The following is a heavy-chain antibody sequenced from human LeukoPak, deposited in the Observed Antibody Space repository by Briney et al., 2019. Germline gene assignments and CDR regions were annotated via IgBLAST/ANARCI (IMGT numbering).Heavy chain of an antibody. CDR2: ISSDGGST. CDR3: ARAIHSSGYPPVDY. Sequence: GGSLRLSCSASGFTFTTYAMHWVRQAPGKGLEYVSAISSDGGSTYYANSVKGRFTISRDNSKNMLYLQMGSLRAEDMAVYYCARAIHSSGYPPVDYWGQGTLVTVSS. CDR1: GFTFTTYA. V-gene: IGHV3-64*01. J-gene: IGHJ4*02. D-gene: IGHD3-22*01.